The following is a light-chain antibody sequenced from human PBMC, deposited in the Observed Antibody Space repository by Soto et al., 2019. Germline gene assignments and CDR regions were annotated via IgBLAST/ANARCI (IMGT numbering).Light chain of an antibody. CDR1: SSDIGGYNY. CDR3: ISYTSTTSWV. CDR2: EVS. Sequence: QSALTQPASVSGSPGQSITISCTGSSSDIGGYNYVSWYQQYPGKAPKLMIYEVSYRPSGISKRFSGSKSGNTASLTISGLQAEDEADYYCISYTSTTSWVFGEGTQLTVL. V-gene: IGLV2-14*01. J-gene: IGLJ3*02.